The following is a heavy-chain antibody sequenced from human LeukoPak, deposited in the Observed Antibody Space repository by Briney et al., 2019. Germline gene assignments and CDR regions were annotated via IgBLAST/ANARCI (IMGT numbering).Heavy chain of an antibody. CDR2: IYYSGST. V-gene: IGHV4-39*01. Sequence: SETLSLTCTVSGGSISSSSYYWGWIRQPPGKGPEWIGTIYYSGSTYYNPSLKSRVTISVDTSTNQFSLKLSSVTAADTAVYYCARQPSAAAAGTGVDYWGQGTLVTVSS. J-gene: IGHJ4*02. CDR1: GGSISSSSYY. D-gene: IGHD6-13*01. CDR3: ARQPSAAAAGTGVDY.